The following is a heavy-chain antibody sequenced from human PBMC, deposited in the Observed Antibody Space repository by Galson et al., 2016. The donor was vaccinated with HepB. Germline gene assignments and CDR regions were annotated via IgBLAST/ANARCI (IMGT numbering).Heavy chain of an antibody. Sequence: SETLSLTCAVSGDSISSNTWWNWVRQPPGKGLEWIGEIYHSGTTNYNPALKSRVTLSVDKSKNHFSLRLSSVTAADTAVYFCARNCPAWIPLPGRNGDYWGQGTLVTVSS. CDR2: IYHSGTT. D-gene: IGHD5-18*01. CDR3: ARNCPAWIPLPGRNGDY. CDR1: GDSISSNTW. V-gene: IGHV4-4*02. J-gene: IGHJ4*02.